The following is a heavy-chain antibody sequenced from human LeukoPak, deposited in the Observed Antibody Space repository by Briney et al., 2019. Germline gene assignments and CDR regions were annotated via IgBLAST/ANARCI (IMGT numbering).Heavy chain of an antibody. CDR3: AKDQGDDFWSGFYYYYYYGMDV. CDR2: ISGSGGST. J-gene: IGHJ6*02. CDR1: GFTFSSYA. V-gene: IGHV3-23*01. Sequence: GGSLRLSCAASGFTFSSYAMSWVRQAPGKGLEWVSAISGSGGSTYYADSVKGRFTISRDNSKNTLYLQMNSLRAEDTAVYYCAKDQGDDFWSGFYYYYYYGMDVWGQGTTVTVSS. D-gene: IGHD3-3*01.